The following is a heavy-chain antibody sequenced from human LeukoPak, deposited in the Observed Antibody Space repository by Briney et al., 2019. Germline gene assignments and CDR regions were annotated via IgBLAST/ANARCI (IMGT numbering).Heavy chain of an antibody. CDR1: VFTFCIYV. V-gene: IGHV3-30*18. D-gene: IGHD5-12*01. CDR2: ISYDGSNK. CDR3: AKGYLVATTLNWFDP. J-gene: IGHJ5*02. Sequence: GRSLRLSRVASVFTFCIYVMHSVRQAPRKGLEGVAVISYDGSNKYYADSVKGRFTISRDNYKNTLYLQMNSLRAEDTAVYYCAKGYLVATTLNWFDPWGQGTLVTVSS.